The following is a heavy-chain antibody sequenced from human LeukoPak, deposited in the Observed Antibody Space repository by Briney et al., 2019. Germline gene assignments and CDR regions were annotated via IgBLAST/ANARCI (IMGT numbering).Heavy chain of an antibody. CDR3: ARHRVVPDPSNPSYYYYYMDV. D-gene: IGHD2-2*01. V-gene: IGHV3-33*01. Sequence: GGSLRLSCAASGFTFSSYGMHWVRQAPGKGLEWVAVIWYDGSNKYYADSVKGRFTISRDNSKNTLYLQMNSLRAEDTAVYYCARHRVVPDPSNPSYYYYYMDVWGKGTTVTVSS. CDR2: IWYDGSNK. CDR1: GFTFSSYG. J-gene: IGHJ6*03.